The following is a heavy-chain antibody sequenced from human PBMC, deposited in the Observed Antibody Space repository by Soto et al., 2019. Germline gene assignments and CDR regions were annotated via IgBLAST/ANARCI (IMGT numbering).Heavy chain of an antibody. V-gene: IGHV3-23*01. CDR2: ISGSDGKT. J-gene: IGHJ4*02. Sequence: EVQLLESGGGLVQPGGSLRLSCAASGFSFSSYAMSWVRQAPGKGLEWVSTISGSDGKTFDADSVKGRFSISRDTSDNTLYLQMTSLSDDDTAIYYCARWNYLDYWGQGARVTVSS. D-gene: IGHD2-15*01. CDR1: GFSFSSYA. CDR3: ARWNYLDY.